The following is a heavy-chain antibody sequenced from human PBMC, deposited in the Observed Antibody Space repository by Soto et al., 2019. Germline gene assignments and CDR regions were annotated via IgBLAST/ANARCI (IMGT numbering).Heavy chain of an antibody. CDR1: GDAISSSYW. CDR3: ARGPIRGVQYYFDL. CDR2: IFHIGST. J-gene: IGHJ4*02. Sequence: QVQLRESGPGLVKPSWTLSLTCAVSGDAISSSYWWNWVRQSPGRGLEWIGEIFHIGSTNYNPSLKGRLTMSVDKTKNHFSLTLTSVTAADTAVYFCARGPIRGVQYYFDLWGPGTLVAVSS. D-gene: IGHD3-10*01. V-gene: IGHV4-4*02.